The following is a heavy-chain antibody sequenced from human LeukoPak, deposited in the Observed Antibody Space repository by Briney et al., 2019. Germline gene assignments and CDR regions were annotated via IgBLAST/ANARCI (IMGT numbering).Heavy chain of an antibody. CDR2: ISYDGSNK. D-gene: IGHD3-10*01. CDR3: AKGRIGPSFDY. V-gene: IGHV3-30-3*01. J-gene: IGHJ4*02. Sequence: PGGSLRLSCAASGFTFSSYAMHWVRQAPGKGLEWVAVISYDGSNKYYADSVKGRFTISRDNSKNTLYLQMNSLRAEDTAVYYCAKGRIGPSFDYWGQGTLVTVSS. CDR1: GFTFSSYA.